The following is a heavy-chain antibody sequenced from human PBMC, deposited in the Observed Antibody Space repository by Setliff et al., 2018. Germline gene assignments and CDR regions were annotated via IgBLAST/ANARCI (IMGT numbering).Heavy chain of an antibody. V-gene: IGHV4-61*02. J-gene: IGHJ5*02. CDR3: ARDVRYYYGSGSYYNDWFDP. D-gene: IGHD3-10*01. CDR2: IYTSGST. Sequence: SETLSLTCTVSGGSISSGSCYWSWIRQPAGKGLEWIGRIYTSGSTNYNPSLKSRVTISVDTSKNQFSLKLSSVTAADTAVYYCARDVRYYYGSGSYYNDWFDPWGQGTLVTVSS. CDR1: GGSISSGSCY.